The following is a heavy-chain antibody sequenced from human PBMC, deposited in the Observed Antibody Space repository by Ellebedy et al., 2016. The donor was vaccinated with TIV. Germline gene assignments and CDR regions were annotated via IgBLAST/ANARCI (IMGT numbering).Heavy chain of an antibody. V-gene: IGHV3-7*01. CDR2: INQGGSDM. J-gene: IGHJ3*02. D-gene: IGHD4-17*01. CDR1: GFSFRSYW. Sequence: GGSLRLSCAASGFSFRSYWMSWLRQAPGKGLEWVANINQGGSDMYYVDSVKGRFTISRDNAKNSLYLQMNSLRADDTSVYYCATDGSYGDFRSPAHAFVIWGQGTVVTVSS. CDR3: ATDGSYGDFRSPAHAFVI.